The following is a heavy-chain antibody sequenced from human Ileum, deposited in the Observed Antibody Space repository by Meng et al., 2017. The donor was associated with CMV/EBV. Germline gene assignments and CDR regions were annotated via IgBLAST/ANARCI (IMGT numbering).Heavy chain of an antibody. CDR3: ARGGIFRGLDY. CDR1: CNSIDSRDYS. J-gene: IGHJ4*02. Sequence: QWSSPALWTPSQTLSRNISVSCNSIDSRDYSWNWLRQPPGKGLEWIVYIYYNGNAYYNPSLKSQVTISVDTSKNQFSLRLKSVTASDSAVYFCARGGIFRGLDYWGQGTLVTVSS. D-gene: IGHD3-10*01. CDR2: IYYNGNA. V-gene: IGHV4-30-4*08.